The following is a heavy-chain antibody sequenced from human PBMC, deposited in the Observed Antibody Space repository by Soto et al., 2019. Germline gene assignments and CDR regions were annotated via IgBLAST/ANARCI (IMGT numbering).Heavy chain of an antibody. D-gene: IGHD2-21*02. CDR2: THHSGST. V-gene: IGHV4-34*01. CDR3: ARTTAAIHLNY. J-gene: IGHJ4*02. CDR1: GGSLSGKY. Sequence: SETLSLTYAVYGGSLSGKYWGLIRQPPGKGLEWIGETHHSGSTAYNPSLKSRVTISVDTSRNQFSLKLNSVTAADTAVYYCARTTAAIHLNYWSQGTLVTVSS.